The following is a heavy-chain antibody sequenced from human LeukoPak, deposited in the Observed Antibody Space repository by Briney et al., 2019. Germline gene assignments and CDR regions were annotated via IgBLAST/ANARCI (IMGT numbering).Heavy chain of an antibody. J-gene: IGHJ3*02. CDR3: AKERVRGVIFDAFDI. V-gene: IGHV3-30*18. D-gene: IGHD3-10*01. CDR1: GFTFSSYA. CDR2: MSYDGNNR. Sequence: GGSQTLFCLASGFTFSSYAMHWVRQAPGKGLEWVAVMSYDGNNRYYTDSVKGRFTISRDNSKNTVYLQMNSLRAEDTAVYYCAKERVRGVIFDAFDISGHKRMVSVSS.